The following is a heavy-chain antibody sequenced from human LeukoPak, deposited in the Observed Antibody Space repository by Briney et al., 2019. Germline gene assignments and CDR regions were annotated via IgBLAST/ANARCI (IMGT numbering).Heavy chain of an antibody. V-gene: IGHV3-30*03. CDR1: GFTFSSYG. D-gene: IGHD3-9*01. J-gene: IGHJ4*02. CDR3: TRDNDILTGYSLDY. Sequence: PGGSLRLSCAASGFTFSSYGMHWVRQAPGKGLEWVAVISYDGSNEYYADSVEGRFTISRDNSKNTLYPQMNSLRAEDTAVYYCTRDNDILTGYSLDYWGQGTLVTVSS. CDR2: ISYDGSNE.